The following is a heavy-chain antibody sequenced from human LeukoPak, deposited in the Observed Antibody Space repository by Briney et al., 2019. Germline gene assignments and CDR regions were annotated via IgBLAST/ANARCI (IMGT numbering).Heavy chain of an antibody. CDR3: ARLSPKWAGTVDY. CDR1: GGSFSGYY. V-gene: IGHV4-34*01. D-gene: IGHD6-19*01. CDR2: INHSGST. Sequence: SETLSLTCAVYGGSFSGYYWSWIGQPPGKGLEWIGEINHSGSTNYNPSLKSRVTISVDTSKNQFSLKLSSVTAADTAVYYCARLSPKWAGTVDYWGQGTLVTVSS. J-gene: IGHJ4*02.